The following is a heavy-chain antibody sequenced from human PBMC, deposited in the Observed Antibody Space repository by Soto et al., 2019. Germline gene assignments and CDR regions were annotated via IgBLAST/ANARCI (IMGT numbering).Heavy chain of an antibody. CDR2: ISAYNGNT. CDR1: GGTFSSYA. J-gene: IGHJ4*02. D-gene: IGHD1-26*01. Sequence: ASVKVSCKASGGTFSSYAISWVRQAPGQGLEWMGGISAYNGNTNYAQKLQGRVTMTTDTSTSTAYMELRSLRSDDTAVYYCAREEKRGSFDYWGQGTLVTVSS. V-gene: IGHV1-18*01. CDR3: AREEKRGSFDY.